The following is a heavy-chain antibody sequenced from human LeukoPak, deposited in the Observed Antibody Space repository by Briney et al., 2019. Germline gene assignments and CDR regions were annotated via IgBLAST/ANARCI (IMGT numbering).Heavy chain of an antibody. CDR1: GSIFTSYW. D-gene: IGHD2-2*01. CDR3: ARLGYCSSTSCYSPARFDY. J-gene: IGHJ4*02. V-gene: IGHV5-51*01. Sequence: GESLQISCQGSGSIFTSYWIGWVRQLPGKGLEWMGIIYPGDSDTRYSPSFQGQVTISADKSISTAYLQWSSLKASDTAMYCCARLGYCSSTSCYSPARFDYWGQGTLVTVSS. CDR2: IYPGDSDT.